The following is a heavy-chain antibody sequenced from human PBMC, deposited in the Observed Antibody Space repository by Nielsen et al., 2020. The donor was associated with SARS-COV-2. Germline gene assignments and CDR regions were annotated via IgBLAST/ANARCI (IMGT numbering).Heavy chain of an antibody. D-gene: IGHD3-3*01. V-gene: IGHV1-2*02. Sequence: SVKVSCKASGYTFTGYYMHWVRQAPGQGLEWMGWINPNSGGTNYAQKLQGRVTMTTDTSTSTAYMELSRLRSDDTAVYYCARTSRDITIFGVVIRLGYWGQGTLVTVSS. CDR2: INPNSGGT. J-gene: IGHJ4*02. CDR1: GYTFTGYY. CDR3: ARTSRDITIFGVVIRLGY.